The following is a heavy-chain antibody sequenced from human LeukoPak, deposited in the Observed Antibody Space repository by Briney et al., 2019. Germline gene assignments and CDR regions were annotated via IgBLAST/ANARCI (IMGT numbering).Heavy chain of an antibody. D-gene: IGHD3-22*01. J-gene: IGHJ5*02. Sequence: SETLSLTCAVYGGSFSGYYWSWIRQPPGKGLEWIGEINHSGSTNYNPSLKSRVTISVDTSKNQFSLKLSSVTAADTAVYYCARPGYYDRRFDPWGQGTLVTVSS. CDR2: INHSGST. CDR3: ARPGYYDRRFDP. V-gene: IGHV4-34*01. CDR1: GGSFSGYY.